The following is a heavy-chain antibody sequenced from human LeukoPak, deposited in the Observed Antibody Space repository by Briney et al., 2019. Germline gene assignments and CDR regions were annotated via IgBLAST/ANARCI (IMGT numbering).Heavy chain of an antibody. Sequence: GGSLRLSCAASRFTFSTYWMHWVRQAPGKGLVWVSRINSDGSSTTYADSVKGRFTISRDNAKNTLYLQMNSLRAEDTAVYYCARDPSYSENLDYWGQGTLVTVSS. J-gene: IGHJ4*02. V-gene: IGHV3-74*01. CDR3: ARDPSYSENLDY. CDR1: RFTFSTYW. CDR2: INSDGSST. D-gene: IGHD1-26*01.